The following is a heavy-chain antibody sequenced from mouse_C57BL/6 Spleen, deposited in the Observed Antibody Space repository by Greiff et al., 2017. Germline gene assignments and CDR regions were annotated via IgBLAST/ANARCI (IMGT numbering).Heavy chain of an antibody. J-gene: IGHJ2*01. CDR2: ISSGGDYI. CDR3: TRGSNYDYDFDY. CDR1: GFTFSSYA. V-gene: IGHV5S21*01. D-gene: IGHD2-4*01. Sequence: EVKVEESGEGLVKPGGSLKLSCAASGFTFSSYAMSWVRQTPEKRLEWVAYISSGGDYIYYADTVKGRFTISRDNARNTLYLQMSSMKSEDTAMDYCTRGSNYDYDFDYWGQGTTLTVSS.